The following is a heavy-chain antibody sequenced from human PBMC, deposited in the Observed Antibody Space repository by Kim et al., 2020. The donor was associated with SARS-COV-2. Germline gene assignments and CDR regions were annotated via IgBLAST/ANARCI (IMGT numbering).Heavy chain of an antibody. D-gene: IGHD3-10*01. Sequence: DSVKGRFTISRDNSKNTLYLQRNSLRAEDTAVYYGAKDTRSYYGSGSMGAWGQGTLVTVSS. V-gene: IGHV3-23*01. J-gene: IGHJ5*02. CDR3: AKDTRSYYGSGSMGA.